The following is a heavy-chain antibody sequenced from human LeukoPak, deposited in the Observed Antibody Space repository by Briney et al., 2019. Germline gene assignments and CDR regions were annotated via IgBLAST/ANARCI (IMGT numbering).Heavy chain of an antibody. V-gene: IGHV3-21*01. CDR3: ARDSSSYYFDY. D-gene: IGHD6-6*01. CDR2: ISKSSSYI. J-gene: IGHJ4*02. CDR1: GFTFSSYS. Sequence: GGSLRLSCAASGFTFSSYSMNWVRQAPGKGLEWVSCISKSSSYIDYAGSVKGRFTISRDNAKNSLYLQMNSLRAEDTAVYYCARDSSSYYFDYWGQGTLVTVSS.